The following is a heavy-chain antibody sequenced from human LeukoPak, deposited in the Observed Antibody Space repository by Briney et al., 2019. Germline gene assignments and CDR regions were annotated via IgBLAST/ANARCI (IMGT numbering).Heavy chain of an antibody. J-gene: IGHJ4*02. CDR3: AKGPFSIAVAAPTDY. D-gene: IGHD6-19*01. V-gene: IGHV3-9*01. CDR1: GFTFDDYA. Sequence: GGSLRLSCAASGFTFDDYAMHWVRHAPGKGLEWVSGISWNSGSIGYADSVKGRFTISRDNSKNTLYLQMNSLRAEDTAVYYCAKGPFSIAVAAPTDYWGQGTLVTVSS. CDR2: ISWNSGSI.